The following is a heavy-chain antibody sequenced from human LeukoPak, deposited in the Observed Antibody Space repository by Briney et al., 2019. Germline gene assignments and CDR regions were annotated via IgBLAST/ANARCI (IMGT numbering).Heavy chain of an antibody. CDR1: GYSFTSYW. V-gene: IGHV5-10-1*01. CDR3: ARLPRTGDYPTYWYFDL. CDR2: IDPSDSYT. J-gene: IGHJ2*01. Sequence: GESLRISCKGSGYSFTSYWISWVRQMPGKGVEWMGRIDPSDSYTNYSPSFQGHVTISADKSISTAYLQWSSLKASDTAMYYCARLPRTGDYPTYWYFDLWGRGTLVTVSS. D-gene: IGHD4-17*01.